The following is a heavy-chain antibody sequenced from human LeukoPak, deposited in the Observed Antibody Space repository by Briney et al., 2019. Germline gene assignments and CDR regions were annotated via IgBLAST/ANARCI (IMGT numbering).Heavy chain of an antibody. J-gene: IGHJ4*02. D-gene: IGHD6-19*01. CDR3: AREWSGWYDY. CDR2: ISSSSNYI. Sequence: GGSLRLSCAASGFTFSSYSMNWVRQAPGKGLEWVSSISSSSNYIYYADSVRGRFTISRDNAKNSLYLQMNSLRAEDTAVYYCAREWSGWYDYWGQGTLVTVSS. V-gene: IGHV3-21*01. CDR1: GFTFSSYS.